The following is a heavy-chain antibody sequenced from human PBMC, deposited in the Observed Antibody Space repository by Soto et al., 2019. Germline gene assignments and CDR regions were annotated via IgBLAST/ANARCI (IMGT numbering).Heavy chain of an antibody. CDR1: GFTFDAYG. CDR3: ARIQLDTIMALDY. Sequence: QVQMVESGGGVVQPGGSLRLSCAASGFTFDAYGFHWVRQAPGKGLEWVAVVWSDGNLKHYADSVKGRFTISRDSSKSPLNLQMNSLRADDTAVYYCARIQLDTIMALDYWGQGTLVTVSS. V-gene: IGHV3-33*01. D-gene: IGHD1-1*01. CDR2: VWSDGNLK. J-gene: IGHJ4*02.